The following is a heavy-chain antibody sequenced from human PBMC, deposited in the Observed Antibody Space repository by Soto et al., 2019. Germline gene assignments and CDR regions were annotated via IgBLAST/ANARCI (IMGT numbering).Heavy chain of an antibody. J-gene: IGHJ4*02. CDR1: VASVSSTSYY. Sequence: QLQLQESGPGLVKPSETLSLTCIVSVASVSSTSYYWGWIRQPPGKGLDWIGSILYSVNTYYSPSLKRRVTTSVDACKNQLALILPSVTAADTAVYYWASRRRDEDCNAVSCYVTHWGQGTLVTVSS. CDR2: ILYSVNT. V-gene: IGHV4-39*01. CDR3: ASRRRDEDCNAVSCYVTH. D-gene: IGHD2-2*01.